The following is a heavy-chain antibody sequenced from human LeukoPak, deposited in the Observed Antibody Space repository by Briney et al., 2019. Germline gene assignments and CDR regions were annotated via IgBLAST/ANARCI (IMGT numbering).Heavy chain of an antibody. D-gene: IGHD3-10*01. Sequence: SETLSLTCTVSGGSISSSSYYWGWIRQPPGKGLEWIGSIYYSGSTYYNPSLKSRVTISVDTSKNQFSLKLSSVTAADTAVYYCARETGRGYFDYWGQGTPVTVSS. CDR1: GGSISSSSYY. J-gene: IGHJ4*02. CDR2: IYYSGST. V-gene: IGHV4-39*07. CDR3: ARETGRGYFDY.